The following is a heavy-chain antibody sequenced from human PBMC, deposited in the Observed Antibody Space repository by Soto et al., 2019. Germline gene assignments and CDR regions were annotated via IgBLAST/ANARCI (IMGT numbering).Heavy chain of an antibody. V-gene: IGHV4-34*01. CDR1: GGSFSGYY. D-gene: IGHD4-17*01. CDR3: ARGLESYGPFDE. J-gene: IGHJ4*02. CDR2: INHSGST. Sequence: SETLSLTCAVYGGSFSGYYWSWIRQPPGKGLEWIGEINHSGSTNYNPSLKSRVTISVDTSKNQFSLKLSSVTAADTAVYDCARGLESYGPFDEWGQGTLVTVSS.